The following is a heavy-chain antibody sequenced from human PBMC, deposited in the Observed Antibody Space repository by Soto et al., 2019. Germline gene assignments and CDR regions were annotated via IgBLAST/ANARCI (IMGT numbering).Heavy chain of an antibody. J-gene: IGHJ4*02. D-gene: IGHD6-13*01. V-gene: IGHV2-5*02. CDR3: AHRTKAAAFDY. CDR2: IYWDDDK. CDR1: GFSLSTSGVG. Sequence: VSGPTLVNPTPTLTLTCTFSGFSLSTSGVGVGWIRQPPGKALEWLALIYWDDDKRYSPSLKSRLIVTKDTSKNQVVLTMTNMDPVDTATYFCAHRTKAAAFDYWGQGTLVTFSS.